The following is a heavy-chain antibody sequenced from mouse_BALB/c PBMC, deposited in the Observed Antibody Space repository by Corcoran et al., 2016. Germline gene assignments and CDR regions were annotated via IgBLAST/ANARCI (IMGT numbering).Heavy chain of an antibody. J-gene: IGHJ1*01. Sequence: EVQLQQSGPELVKPGASVKMSCKASGYTFTSYVMHWVKQKPGQGLEWIGYINPYNDGTKYNEKFNGKATLTSDKSSSTAYMELSSLTSEDSAVYYCAREGRRGYFDCWGAGTTVTVSS. CDR2: INPYNDGT. CDR3: AREGRRGYFDC. CDR1: GYTFTSYV. V-gene: IGHV1S136*01.